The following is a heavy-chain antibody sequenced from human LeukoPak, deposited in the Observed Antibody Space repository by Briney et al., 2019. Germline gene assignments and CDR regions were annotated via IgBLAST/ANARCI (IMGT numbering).Heavy chain of an antibody. CDR1: GFTFSSYS. Sequence: PGGSLRLSXAASGFTFSSYSMNWVRQAPGKGLEWVSYISSSSSTIYYADSVKGRFTISRDNAKNSLYLQMNSLRAEDTAVYYCARDSEDSGSYYTEDAFDIWGQGTMVTVSS. D-gene: IGHD1-26*01. J-gene: IGHJ3*02. CDR3: ARDSEDSGSYYTEDAFDI. V-gene: IGHV3-48*01. CDR2: ISSSSSTI.